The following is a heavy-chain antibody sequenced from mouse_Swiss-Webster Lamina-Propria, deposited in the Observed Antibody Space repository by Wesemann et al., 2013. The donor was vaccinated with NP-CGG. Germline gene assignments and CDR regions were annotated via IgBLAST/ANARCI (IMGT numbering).Heavy chain of an antibody. CDR3: ARGRFAY. V-gene: IGHV1-12*01. CDR1: GYTFTSYN. Sequence: QVQLQQPGAELVKPGASVKMSCKASGYTFTSYNMHWVKQTPGQGLEWIGAIYPGNGDTSYNQKFKGKATLTADKSSSTAYMQLSSLTSEDSAVYYCARGRFAYWGQGTLVTVSA. CDR2: IYPGNGDT. J-gene: IGHJ3*01.